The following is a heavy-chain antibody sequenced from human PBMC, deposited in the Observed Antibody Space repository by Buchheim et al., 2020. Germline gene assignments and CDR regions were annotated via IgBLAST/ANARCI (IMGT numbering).Heavy chain of an antibody. V-gene: IGHV3-33*01. CDR2: IWYDGSNK. CDR3: ARDWAAAACFDY. CDR1: GFTFSSYG. D-gene: IGHD6-13*01. J-gene: IGHJ4*02. Sequence: QVQLVESGGGVVQPGRSLRLSCAASGFTFSSYGMHWVRQAPGKGLEWVAVIWYDGSNKYYADSVKGRFTISRDNSKNTLYLQRNSLGAEDTAVYYCARDWAAAACFDYGGKGTL.